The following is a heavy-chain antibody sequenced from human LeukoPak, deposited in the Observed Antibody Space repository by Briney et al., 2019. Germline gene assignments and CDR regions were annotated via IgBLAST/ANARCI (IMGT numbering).Heavy chain of an antibody. CDR3: ARLETYDSTLDY. Sequence: SETLSLTCTVSGDSITTSSYYWVWLRQPQGQGLEWIGNIYFSGSTYYNPSLKSRVTISVNTSKNQFSLWLSSVTAADTAVYYCARLETYDSTLDYWGQGTLVTVSS. CDR1: GDSITTSSYY. J-gene: IGHJ4*02. CDR2: IYFSGST. V-gene: IGHV4-39*01. D-gene: IGHD3-22*01.